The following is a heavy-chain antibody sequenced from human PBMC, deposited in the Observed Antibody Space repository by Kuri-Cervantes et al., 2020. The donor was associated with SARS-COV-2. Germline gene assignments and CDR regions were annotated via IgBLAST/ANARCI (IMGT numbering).Heavy chain of an antibody. CDR2: ISSSGSAI. CDR1: GFTFSSYE. V-gene: IGHV3-48*03. D-gene: IGHD5-24*01. CDR3: ARESRDAYNLGSFDL. J-gene: IGHJ2*01. Sequence: GESLKISCAASGFTFSSYEMHWVRQAPGKGLEWVSYISSSGSAIYYADSVKGRFTISRDNAKNSLYLQMNSLRDEDTAVYYCARESRDAYNLGSFDLWGRGTLVTASS.